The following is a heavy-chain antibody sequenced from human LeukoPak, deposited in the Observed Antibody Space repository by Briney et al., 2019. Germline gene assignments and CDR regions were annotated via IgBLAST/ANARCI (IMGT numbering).Heavy chain of an antibody. CDR1: GGSFSGYY. Sequence: SETLSLTCAVYGGSFSGYYWSWIRQPPGKGLKWIGEINHSGSTNYNPSLKSRVTISVDTSKNQFSLKLSSVTAADTAVYYCARGTPEYCSGGSCYYPPSFYYYMDVWGKGTTVTVSS. CDR3: ARGTPEYCSGGSCYYPPSFYYYMDV. CDR2: INHSGST. D-gene: IGHD2-15*01. V-gene: IGHV4-34*01. J-gene: IGHJ6*03.